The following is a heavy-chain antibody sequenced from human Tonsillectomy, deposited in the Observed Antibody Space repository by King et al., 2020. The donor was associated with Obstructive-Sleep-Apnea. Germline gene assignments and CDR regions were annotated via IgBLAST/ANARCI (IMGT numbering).Heavy chain of an antibody. Sequence: VQLVESGGGVVQPGRSLRLSCAASGFTFSSYGMHWVRQAPGKGLEWVAIIWYDGSNKYYGDSVKGRCTISRDNSKNTLHLQMNSLRAEDTAVYFCATDDYNFLTGDYCSEEYCGQGTLVTVSS. CDR2: IWYDGSNK. J-gene: IGHJ4*02. CDR3: ATDDYNFLTGDYCSEEY. CDR1: GFTFSSYG. D-gene: IGHD3-9*01. V-gene: IGHV3-33*01.